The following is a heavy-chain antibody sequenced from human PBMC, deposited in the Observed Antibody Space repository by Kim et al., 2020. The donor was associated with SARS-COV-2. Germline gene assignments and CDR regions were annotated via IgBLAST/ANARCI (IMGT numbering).Heavy chain of an antibody. D-gene: IGHD5-18*01. J-gene: IGHJ6*02. Sequence: ASVKVSCKASGYTFTSYDINWVRQATGQGLEWMGWMNPNSGNTGYAQKFQGRVTMTRNTSISTAYMELSSLRSEDTAVYYCARGLTPSRDGYSFTGRYYYYGMDVWGQGTTVTVSS. CDR1: GYTFTSYD. V-gene: IGHV1-8*01. CDR3: ARGLTPSRDGYSFTGRYYYYGMDV. CDR2: MNPNSGNT.